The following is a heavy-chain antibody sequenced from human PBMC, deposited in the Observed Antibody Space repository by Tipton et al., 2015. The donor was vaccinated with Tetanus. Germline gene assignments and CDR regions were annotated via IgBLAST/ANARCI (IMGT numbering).Heavy chain of an antibody. CDR2: IYYTGST. D-gene: IGHD6-13*01. V-gene: IGHV4-39*07. CDR3: ARGGRAVGGGGLDY. J-gene: IGHJ4*02. CDR1: GASSTSGDYY. Sequence: TLSLTCTVSGASSTSGDYYWAWIRQPPGKGPEWIGSIYYTGSTYYNPSLKSRVSISEDTSKNQFSLKLSSVTAADTAVYYCARGGRAVGGGGLDYWGQGALVTVSS.